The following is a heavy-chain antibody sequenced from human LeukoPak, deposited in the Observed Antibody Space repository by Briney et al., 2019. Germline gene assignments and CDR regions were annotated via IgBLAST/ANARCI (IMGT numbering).Heavy chain of an antibody. CDR3: AKDLGNWKYLIDY. D-gene: IGHD1-7*01. Sequence: GGSLRLSCAASGFTFSDYAMSWVRQAPGKGLEWVSVISGSGGNTNHADSVKGRFTISRDNSKNTLYLQMNSLRVEDTAVYYCAKDLGNWKYLIDYWGQGARVTVSS. J-gene: IGHJ4*02. CDR2: ISGSGGNT. V-gene: IGHV3-23*01. CDR1: GFTFSDYA.